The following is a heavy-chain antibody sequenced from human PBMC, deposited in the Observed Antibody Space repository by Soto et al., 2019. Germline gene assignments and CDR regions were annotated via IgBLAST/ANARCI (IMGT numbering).Heavy chain of an antibody. CDR3: ARGSGITMVRGVTLDY. J-gene: IGHJ4*02. CDR2: IYYSGST. V-gene: IGHV4-59*01. D-gene: IGHD3-10*01. CDR1: GGSISSYY. Sequence: PSETLSLTCTVSGGSISSYYWSWIRQPPGKGLEWIGYIYYSGSTNYNPSLKSRVTISVDTSKNQFSLKLSSVTAADTAVYYCARGSGITMVRGVTLDYWGQGTLVTVSS.